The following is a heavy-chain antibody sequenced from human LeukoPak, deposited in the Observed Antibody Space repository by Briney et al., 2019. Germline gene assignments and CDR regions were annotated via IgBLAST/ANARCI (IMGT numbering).Heavy chain of an antibody. V-gene: IGHV4-59*01. CDR1: GGSISSYY. D-gene: IGHD2-21*02. CDR2: IYYSGST. CDR3: VKDTGDFDGEFDY. Sequence: PSETLSLTCTVSGGSISSYYWSWIRQPPGKGLEWIGYIYYSGSTNYNPSLKSRVTISVDTSENQFSLKLSSVTAADTAVYYCVKDTGDFDGEFDYWGQGTLVTVSS. J-gene: IGHJ4*02.